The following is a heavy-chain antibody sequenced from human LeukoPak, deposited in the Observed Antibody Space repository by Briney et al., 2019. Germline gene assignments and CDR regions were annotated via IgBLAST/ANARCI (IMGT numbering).Heavy chain of an antibody. J-gene: IGHJ4*02. CDR1: GFTFDDYA. CDR3: AKGAYYDFWSGYFDY. V-gene: IGHV3-9*03. D-gene: IGHD3-3*01. CDR2: ISWNSGSI. Sequence: GRSLRLSCAASGFTFDDYAMHWVRQAPGKGLEWVSGISWNSGSIGYADSVKGRFTISRDNAKNSLYLQMNSLRAEDMALYYCAKGAYYDFWSGYFDYWGQGTQVTVSS.